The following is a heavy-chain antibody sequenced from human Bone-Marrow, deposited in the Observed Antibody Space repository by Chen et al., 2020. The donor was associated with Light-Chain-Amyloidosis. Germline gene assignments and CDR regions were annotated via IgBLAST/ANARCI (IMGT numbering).Heavy chain of an antibody. Sequence: QLQLQESGPGLVKPSETLSLTCTVSGGSISSSSYYWGWIRQPPGKGLEWIGSIYYSGSTYYNPSLKSRVTISVDTSKNQFSLKLSSVTAADTAVHYCARARLNMVRGVAPYYFDYWGQGTLVTVSS. CDR3: ARARLNMVRGVAPYYFDY. J-gene: IGHJ4*02. V-gene: IGHV4-39*07. CDR1: GGSISSSSYY. D-gene: IGHD3-10*01. CDR2: IYYSGST.